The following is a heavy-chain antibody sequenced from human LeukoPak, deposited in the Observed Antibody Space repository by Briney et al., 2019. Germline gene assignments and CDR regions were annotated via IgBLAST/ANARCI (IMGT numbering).Heavy chain of an antibody. J-gene: IGHJ4*02. V-gene: IGHV4-39*07. CDR2: INHSGST. Sequence: SETLSLTCTVSGGSISSSSYYWGWIRQPPGKGLEWIGEINHSGSTNYNPSLKSRVTISVDTSKNQFSLKLSSVTAADTAVYYCARAGGSYNFDYWGQGTLVTVSS. CDR3: ARAGGSYNFDY. D-gene: IGHD1-26*01. CDR1: GGSISSSSYY.